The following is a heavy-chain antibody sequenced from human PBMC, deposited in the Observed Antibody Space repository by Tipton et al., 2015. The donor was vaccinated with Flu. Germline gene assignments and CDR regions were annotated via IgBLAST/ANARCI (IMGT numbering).Heavy chain of an antibody. V-gene: IGHV4-59*01. CDR2: IYSSART. J-gene: IGHJ4*02. CDR1: GGSISSFY. CDR3: ARLRANYYDSSGYSDY. D-gene: IGHD3-22*01. Sequence: TLSLTCTVSGGSISSFYWSWIRQPPGKGLEWIGYIYSSARTNYNSSLESRVTISVDTSKNQFSLNLSSVTAADTAVYYCARLRANYYDSSGYSDYWGQGTLVTVSS.